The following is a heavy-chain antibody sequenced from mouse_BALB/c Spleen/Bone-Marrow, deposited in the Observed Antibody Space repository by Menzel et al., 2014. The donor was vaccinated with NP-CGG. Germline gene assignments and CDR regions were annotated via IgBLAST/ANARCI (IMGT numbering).Heavy chain of an antibody. CDR2: IYPGTGST. D-gene: IGHD3-3*01. CDR1: GYTFTSYW. CDR3: TRRGLSYWYFDV. V-gene: IGHV1S22*01. Sequence: LQQPGSELVRPGASVKPSCKASGYTFTSYWMHWVKQRPGQGLEWIGNIYPGTGSTNYDEKFKSKGTLTVDTSSSTAYMHLSSLTSEDSAVYFCTRRGLSYWYFDVWGAGTTVTVSS. J-gene: IGHJ1*01.